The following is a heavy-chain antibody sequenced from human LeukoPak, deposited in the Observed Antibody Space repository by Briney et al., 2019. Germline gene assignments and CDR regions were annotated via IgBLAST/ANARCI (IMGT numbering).Heavy chain of an antibody. CDR1: GYSLSELS. Sequence: ASVKDSRKVSGYSLSELSMHWVRQAPGKGLEWMGGFDPEDGKAIFAQKFQGRVTMTEDTSTDTAYTEVRGLRSEDTALYYCAADPEVTQGSAVYYWGQGTLVIVSS. CDR3: AADPEVTQGSAVYY. V-gene: IGHV1-24*01. CDR2: FDPEDGKA. J-gene: IGHJ4*02. D-gene: IGHD3-10*01.